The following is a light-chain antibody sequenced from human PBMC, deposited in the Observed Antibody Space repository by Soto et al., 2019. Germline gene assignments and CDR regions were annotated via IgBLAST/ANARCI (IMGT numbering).Light chain of an antibody. CDR2: GAS. CDR1: QSVSNTY. CDR3: QQYGSTPLT. Sequence: EIVLTQSPGTLSLSPGERATLSCRASQSVSNTYLAWYQQKPGQAPRLLLYGASTRATGIPDRFSGSGSGTDFTLTISRLEPEDCAVYYCQQYGSTPLTFGGGTKVEIK. J-gene: IGKJ4*01. V-gene: IGKV3-20*01.